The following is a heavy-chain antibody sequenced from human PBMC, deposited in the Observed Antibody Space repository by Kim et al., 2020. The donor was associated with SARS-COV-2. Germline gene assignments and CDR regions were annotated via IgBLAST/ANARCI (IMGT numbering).Heavy chain of an antibody. Sequence: GWSLRLSCAASGFTFSNAWMSWVRQAPGKGLEWVGRIKSKTDGGTTDYAAPVKGRFTISRDDSKNTLYLQMNSLKTEDTAVYYCTTASLLWFGELCYWGQGTLVTVSS. V-gene: IGHV3-15*01. J-gene: IGHJ4*02. CDR2: IKSKTDGGTT. D-gene: IGHD3-10*01. CDR1: GFTFSNAW. CDR3: TTASLLWFGELCY.